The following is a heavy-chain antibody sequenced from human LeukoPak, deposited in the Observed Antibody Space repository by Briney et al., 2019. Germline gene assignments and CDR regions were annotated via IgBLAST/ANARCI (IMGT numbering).Heavy chain of an antibody. CDR3: AKCSTSAYTTGWCNWTDP. CDR2: TVSRGTT. D-gene: IGHD6-19*01. Sequence: PGGSLRLSCVASGFTFTSDAMNWVRQAPGKGLEWVSSTVSRGTTQYADSVKGRFTVSRDTSKNTLYLQMNSLRADDTAVYYCAKCSTSAYTTGWCNWTDPWGQGTLVTVSS. V-gene: IGHV3-23*01. J-gene: IGHJ5*02. CDR1: GFTFTSDA.